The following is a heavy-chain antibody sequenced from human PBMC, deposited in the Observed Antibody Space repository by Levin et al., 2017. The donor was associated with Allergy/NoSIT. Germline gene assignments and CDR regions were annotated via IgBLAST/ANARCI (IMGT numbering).Heavy chain of an antibody. Sequence: GESLKISCAASGFTFDTFTMSWVRQRPGKGLEWLSDISGSGGRTYYADSVKGRFTISRDNSQTTVHLQMNSLRAEDTAVYYCANNLGADEDYDFLPGLFDSWGQGTLVTVSS. CDR3: ANNLGADEDYDFLPGLFDS. CDR1: GFTFDTFT. J-gene: IGHJ4*02. D-gene: IGHD3/OR15-3a*01. V-gene: IGHV3-23*01. CDR2: ISGSGGRT.